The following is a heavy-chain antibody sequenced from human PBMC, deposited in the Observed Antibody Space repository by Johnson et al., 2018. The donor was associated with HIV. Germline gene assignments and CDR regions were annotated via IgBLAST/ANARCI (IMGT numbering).Heavy chain of an antibody. CDR2: ISYDGSNK. J-gene: IGHJ3*02. V-gene: IGHV3-30*19. CDR1: GFTFSSYG. Sequence: QVQLVESGGGVVQPGGSLRLSCAASGFTFSSYGMHWVRQAPGKGLEWVAVISYDGSNKYYADSVKGRFTISRDNSKNALYLQMNSLRAEDTAVYYCAKVVTASTSWLDDALDIWGQGTMVTVSS. CDR3: AKVVTASTSWLDDALDI. D-gene: IGHD6-13*01.